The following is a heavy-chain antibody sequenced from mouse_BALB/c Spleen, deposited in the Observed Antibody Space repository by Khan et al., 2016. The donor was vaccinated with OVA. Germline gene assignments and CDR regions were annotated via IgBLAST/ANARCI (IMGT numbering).Heavy chain of an antibody. CDR1: DYSITSEYA. V-gene: IGHV3-2*02. CDR3: TRKDYYDYDPFPY. Sequence: EVKLLESGPGLVKPSQSLSLTCTVTDYSITSEYARNWIRQFPGNKLEWMGYINYSGNTRYNPSLKSRISITRDTSKNQFFLQLNSVTTEDTATYYCTRKDYYDYDPFPYWGQGTLVTVSA. CDR2: INYSGNT. D-gene: IGHD2-4*01. J-gene: IGHJ3*01.